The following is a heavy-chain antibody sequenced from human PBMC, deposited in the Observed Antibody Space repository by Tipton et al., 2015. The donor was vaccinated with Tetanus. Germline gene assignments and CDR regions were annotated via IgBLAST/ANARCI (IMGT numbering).Heavy chain of an antibody. Sequence: TLSLTCTVSGGSITSGTYYWAWIRQPPGKGLEWIGNIYSDNGNTFYNSPLKSRVPMSLAAARNQCSVKMTSVTAADTAVYYCARQADNWFDPWGQGTLVAVSS. CDR1: GGSITSGTYY. V-gene: IGHV4-39*01. CDR3: ARQADNWFDP. CDR2: IYSDNGNT. J-gene: IGHJ5*02.